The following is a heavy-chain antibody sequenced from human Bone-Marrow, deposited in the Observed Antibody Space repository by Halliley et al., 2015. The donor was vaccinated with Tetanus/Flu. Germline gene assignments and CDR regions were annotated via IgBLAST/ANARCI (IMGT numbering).Heavy chain of an antibody. V-gene: IGHV4-59*05. D-gene: IGHD1-26*01. Sequence: LEWIGVIYYSGGTYRNPALRSRPSIFVDTSRNQFSLHLSSLTAADTAVYYCASLSTDYSFDCWGRGPLVTVSS. CDR3: ASLSTDYSFDC. J-gene: IGHJ4*02. CDR2: IYYSGGT.